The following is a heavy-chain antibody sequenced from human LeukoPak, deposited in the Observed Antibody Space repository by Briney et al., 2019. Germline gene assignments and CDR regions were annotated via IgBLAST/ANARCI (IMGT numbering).Heavy chain of an antibody. CDR3: VAQDSSSLHY. J-gene: IGHJ4*02. CDR2: IIPILGIA. CDR1: GGTFSSYA. D-gene: IGHD6-13*01. Sequence: SVKVSCKASGGTFSSYAISWVRQAPGQGLEWMGRIIPILGIANYAQKFQGRVTITADKSTSTAYMELSSLRSEDTAVYYCVAQDSSSLHYWGQGTLVTVSS. V-gene: IGHV1-69*04.